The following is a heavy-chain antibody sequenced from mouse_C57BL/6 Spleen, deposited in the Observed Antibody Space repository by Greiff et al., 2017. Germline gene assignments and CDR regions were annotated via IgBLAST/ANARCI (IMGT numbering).Heavy chain of an antibody. D-gene: IGHD2-2*01. CDR2: IYPGSGST. Sequence: VQLQQPGAELVKPGASVKMSCKASGYTFTSYWITWVKPRPGQGLEWIGDIYPGSGSTNYNVKFKSKATLTVDTSSSTADMQLSSLTSEDSAVYYCARRGGYPAWFAYWGQGTLVTVSA. V-gene: IGHV1-55*01. CDR3: ARRGGYPAWFAY. CDR1: GYTFTSYW. J-gene: IGHJ3*01.